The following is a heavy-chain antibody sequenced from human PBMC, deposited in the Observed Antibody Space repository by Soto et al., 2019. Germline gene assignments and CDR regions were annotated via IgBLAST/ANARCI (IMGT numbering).Heavy chain of an antibody. V-gene: IGHV1-8*01. Sequence: QVQLVQSGAEVKKPGASVKVSCKASGYTFSSYDINWVRQATGQGLEWMGWMNPNTGNTVYAQKFQGRVPMTRNTSISTAYMELSSLRSEHTAVYYCARERAYGMDVWGQGTTVTVSS. CDR1: GYTFSSYD. CDR3: ARERAYGMDV. J-gene: IGHJ6*02. CDR2: MNPNTGNT.